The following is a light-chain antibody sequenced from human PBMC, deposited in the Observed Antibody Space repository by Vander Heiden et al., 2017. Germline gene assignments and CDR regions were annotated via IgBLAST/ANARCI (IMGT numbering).Light chain of an antibody. Sequence: DIQLTQSPSFLSASVGDRVTITCLASQGISSYLAWYQQKPGKAPTLLIYAASTLQSGVPSRFSGSRSGTEFTLTISSLQPEEFATYYCQQLNSYPLYTFGQGTKLEIK. CDR1: QGISSY. CDR2: AAS. V-gene: IGKV1-9*01. CDR3: QQLNSYPLYT. J-gene: IGKJ2*01.